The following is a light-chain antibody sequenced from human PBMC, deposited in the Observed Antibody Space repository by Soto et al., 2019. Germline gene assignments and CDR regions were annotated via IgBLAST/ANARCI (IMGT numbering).Light chain of an antibody. J-gene: IGLJ1*01. CDR3: SSYTHSSIYV. CDR2: EVS. Sequence: QSALTQPASVSGSPGQSITISCTGTSSDVGGYNYVSWYQQHPGKAPRLMIYEVSNRPSGVSNCFSGSKSGNTASLTISGLQAEDEADYYCSSYTHSSIYVFGTGTRSPS. V-gene: IGLV2-14*01. CDR1: SSDVGGYNY.